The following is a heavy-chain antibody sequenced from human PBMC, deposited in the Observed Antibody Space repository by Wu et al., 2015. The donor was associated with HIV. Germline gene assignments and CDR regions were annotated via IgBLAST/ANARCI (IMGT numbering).Heavy chain of an antibody. CDR1: GYTFTAYY. Sequence: QVQLVQSGAEVKRPGASVKVSCKASGYTFTAYYIHWVRQAPGQGLEWMGGIIPIFGTANYAQKFQGRVTITADESTSTAYMELSSLRSEDTAVYYCAREGGSSSTHYYYMDVWGKGTTVTVSS. V-gene: IGHV1-69*01. D-gene: IGHD6-6*01. CDR2: IIPIFGTA. CDR3: AREGGSSSTHYYYMDV. J-gene: IGHJ6*03.